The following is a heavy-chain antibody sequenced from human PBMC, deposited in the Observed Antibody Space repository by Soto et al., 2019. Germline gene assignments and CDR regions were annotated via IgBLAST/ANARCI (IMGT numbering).Heavy chain of an antibody. D-gene: IGHD3-3*01. J-gene: IGHJ4*02. Sequence: GGSLRFSCAASGFTFSSYAMSWVRQAPGKGLEWVTAISGSVGGTYYADSVKGRFTISRDNSKNTVYLQMNCLRAEEKAVYYCAKDPIGVVITWVDYWGQGSLVTVSS. V-gene: IGHV3-23*01. CDR2: ISGSVGGT. CDR3: AKDPIGVVITWVDY. CDR1: GFTFSSYA.